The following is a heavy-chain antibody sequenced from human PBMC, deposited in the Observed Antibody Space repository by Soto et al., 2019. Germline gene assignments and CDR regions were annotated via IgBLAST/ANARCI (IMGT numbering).Heavy chain of an antibody. CDR3: ASYSGYDSKIDY. D-gene: IGHD5-12*01. J-gene: IGHJ4*02. CDR2: IYYSGST. Sequence: SETLSLTCTVSGGSISSYYWSWIRQPPGKGLEWIGYIYYSGSTNYNPSLKSRVTISVDTSKNQFSLKLSSVTAADTAVYYCASYSGYDSKIDYWRQGTLVTVSS. V-gene: IGHV4-59*01. CDR1: GGSISSYY.